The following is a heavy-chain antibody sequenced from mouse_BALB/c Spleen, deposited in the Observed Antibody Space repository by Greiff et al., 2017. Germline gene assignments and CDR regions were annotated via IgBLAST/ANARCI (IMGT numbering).Heavy chain of an antibody. J-gene: IGHJ4*01. D-gene: IGHD2-14*01. V-gene: IGHV5-6-2*01. CDR2: INSNGGST. Sequence: EVKVEESGGGLVKLGGSLKLSCAASGFTFSSYYMSWVRQTPEKRLELVAAINSNGGSTYYPDTVKGRFTISRDNAKNTLYLQMSSLKSEDTALYYCARQNYRYDDAMDYWGQGTSVTVSS. CDR1: GFTFSSYY. CDR3: ARQNYRYDDAMDY.